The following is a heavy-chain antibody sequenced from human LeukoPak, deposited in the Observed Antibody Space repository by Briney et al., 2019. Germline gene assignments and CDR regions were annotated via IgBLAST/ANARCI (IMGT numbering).Heavy chain of an antibody. Sequence: SETLSLTCTVSGGSIKSYYWSWIRQPPGKGLEWIGHIHYSGSSNYNPSLMSRVTISVDTSKNQFSLKLTSVTAADTAVYYCAKVSDRDSSGYYWGFEYWGQGTLVTVSS. D-gene: IGHD3-22*01. CDR2: IHYSGSS. CDR1: GGSIKSYY. V-gene: IGHV4-59*08. CDR3: AKVSDRDSSGYYWGFEY. J-gene: IGHJ4*02.